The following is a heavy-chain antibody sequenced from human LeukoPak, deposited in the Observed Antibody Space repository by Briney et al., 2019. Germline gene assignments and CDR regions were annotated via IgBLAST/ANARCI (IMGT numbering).Heavy chain of an antibody. V-gene: IGHV1-3*04. CDR3: ARCGYSDAWSCDH. CDR1: GYTFTSYT. Sequence: GASVKVSCKASGYTFTSYTIHWVRQAPGQRLEWMGWINTGNDNTEYSQKFQGRVTVTTDTSASTAYMELSSLRSEHTAVYYCARCGYSDAWSCDHWGQGTLVTVSS. J-gene: IGHJ5*02. CDR2: INTGNDNT. D-gene: IGHD5-18*01.